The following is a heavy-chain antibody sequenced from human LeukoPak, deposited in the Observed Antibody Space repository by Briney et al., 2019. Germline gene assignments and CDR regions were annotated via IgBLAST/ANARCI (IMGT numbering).Heavy chain of an antibody. V-gene: IGHV3-21*04. D-gene: IGHD3-10*01. J-gene: IGHJ5*02. CDR1: GFTFSSYS. CDR2: ISSSSSYI. Sequence: GGSLRLSCAASGFTFSSYSMNWVRQAPGKGLEWVSSISSSSSYIYYADSVKGRFTISRDNAKNSLYLQMNSLRAEDTAVYYCARDRGNLLLWFGEFDPWGQGTLVTVSS. CDR3: ARDRGNLLLWFGEFDP.